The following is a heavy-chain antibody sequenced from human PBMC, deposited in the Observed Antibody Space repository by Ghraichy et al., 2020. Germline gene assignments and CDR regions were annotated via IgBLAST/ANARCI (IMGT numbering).Heavy chain of an antibody. Sequence: SETLSLTCAVYGGSFSGYYWSWIRQPPGKGLEWIGEINHSGSTNYNPSLKSRVTISVDTSKNQFSLKLSSVTAADTAVYYCAGGRIVLMVYAIRLPYGMDVWGQGTTVTVSS. D-gene: IGHD2-8*01. J-gene: IGHJ6*02. CDR3: AGGRIVLMVYAIRLPYGMDV. CDR2: INHSGST. V-gene: IGHV4-34*01. CDR1: GGSFSGYY.